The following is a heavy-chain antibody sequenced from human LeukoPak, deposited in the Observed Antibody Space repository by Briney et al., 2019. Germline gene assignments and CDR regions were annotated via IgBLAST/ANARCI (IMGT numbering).Heavy chain of an antibody. V-gene: IGHV1-69*13. Sequence: SVKVSCKASVGTFSSYAISWVRQAPGQGLEWMGGIIPIFGTANYAQKFHGRLTITADESTSTAYMEVSSLRSEDTAVYYCARDRDYYDSSGYYPFDYWGQGTLVTVSS. CDR1: VGTFSSYA. CDR3: ARDRDYYDSSGYYPFDY. J-gene: IGHJ4*02. CDR2: IIPIFGTA. D-gene: IGHD3-22*01.